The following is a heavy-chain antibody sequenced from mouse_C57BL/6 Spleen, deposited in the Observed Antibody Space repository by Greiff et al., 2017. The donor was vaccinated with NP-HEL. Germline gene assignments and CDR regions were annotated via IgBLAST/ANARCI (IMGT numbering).Heavy chain of an antibody. V-gene: IGHV1-81*01. CDR3: ARSHYYGSSHWYCDV. Sequence: QVQLQQSGAELARPGASVKLSCKASGYTFTSYGISWVKQRTGQGLEWIGEIYPRSGNTYYNEKFKGKATLTADKSSSTAYMELRSLTSEDSAVYFCARSHYYGSSHWYCDVWGTGTTVTVSS. D-gene: IGHD1-1*01. J-gene: IGHJ1*03. CDR1: GYTFTSYG. CDR2: IYPRSGNT.